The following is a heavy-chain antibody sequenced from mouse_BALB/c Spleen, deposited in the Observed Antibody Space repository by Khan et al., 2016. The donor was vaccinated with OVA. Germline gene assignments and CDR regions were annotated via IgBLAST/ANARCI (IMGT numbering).Heavy chain of an antibody. CDR3: AKNYRYDVYFDY. Sequence: VQLQQPGPDLVKPGASVRMSCKASGYTFTSYVMHWLRQKPGQGLEWIGYIYPFNDDTKYNEKFNGKATLTSDKSSSTAYMELSSLTSEDSAVYYCAKNYRYDVYFDYWGQGTTLTVSS. V-gene: IGHV1S136*01. CDR1: GYTFTSYV. CDR2: IYPFNDDT. D-gene: IGHD2-14*01. J-gene: IGHJ2*01.